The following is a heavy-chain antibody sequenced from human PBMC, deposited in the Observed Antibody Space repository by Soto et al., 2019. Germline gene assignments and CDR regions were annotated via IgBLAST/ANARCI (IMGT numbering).Heavy chain of an antibody. Sequence: GGSLRLSCAASGFTFSSYWMHWVRQAPGKGLVWVSRINSDGSSTSYADSVKGRFTISRDNAKNTLYLQMNSLRAEDTAVYYCARGEPYQLLYYYYYYYGMDVWGQGTTVTVSS. V-gene: IGHV3-74*01. D-gene: IGHD2-2*02. J-gene: IGHJ6*02. CDR2: INSDGSST. CDR3: ARGEPYQLLYYYYYYYGMDV. CDR1: GFTFSSYW.